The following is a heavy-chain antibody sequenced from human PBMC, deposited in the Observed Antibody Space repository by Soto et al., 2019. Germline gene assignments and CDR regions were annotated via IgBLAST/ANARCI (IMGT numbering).Heavy chain of an antibody. Sequence: AASVKVSCKASGYTFTSYYMHWVRQAPGQGLEWMGIINPSGGSTSYAQKFQGRVTMTRDTSTSTVYMELSSLRSEDTAVYYCARERLGVAVAWDRAFDIWGPGTTVTVSS. J-gene: IGHJ3*02. CDR2: INPSGGST. V-gene: IGHV1-46*01. CDR3: ARERLGVAVAWDRAFDI. D-gene: IGHD6-19*01. CDR1: GYTFTSYY.